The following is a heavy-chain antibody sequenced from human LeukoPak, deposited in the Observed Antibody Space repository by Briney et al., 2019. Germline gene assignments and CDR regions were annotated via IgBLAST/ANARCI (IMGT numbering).Heavy chain of an antibody. CDR1: GGSFSGYY. CDR2: INHSRST. Sequence: SETLSLTCAVYGGSFSGYYWSWIRQPPGKGLEWTGEINHSRSTNYNPSLKSRVTISLNTSKNQLPLKLSSVTAADTAVYYCAGLSGLYYYGSGSYNPRGKYYYYMDVWGKGTTVTISS. CDR3: AGLSGLYYYGSGSYNPRGKYYYYMDV. V-gene: IGHV4-34*01. J-gene: IGHJ6*03. D-gene: IGHD3-10*01.